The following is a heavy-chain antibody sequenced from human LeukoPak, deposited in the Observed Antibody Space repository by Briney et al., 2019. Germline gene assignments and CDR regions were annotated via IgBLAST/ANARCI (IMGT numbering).Heavy chain of an antibody. Sequence: GGSLRLSCAASGFTFSSYSMNWVRQAPGKGLEWVSSTSSSSSYIYYADSVKGRFTISRDNAKNSLYLQMNSLRAEDTAVYYCARGTCSSTSCFLFDYWGQGTLVTVSS. J-gene: IGHJ4*02. CDR3: ARGTCSSTSCFLFDY. CDR2: TSSSSSYI. D-gene: IGHD2-2*01. CDR1: GFTFSSYS. V-gene: IGHV3-21*01.